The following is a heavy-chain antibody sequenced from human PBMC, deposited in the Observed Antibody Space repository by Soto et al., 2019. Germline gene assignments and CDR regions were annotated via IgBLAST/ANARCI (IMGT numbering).Heavy chain of an antibody. CDR2: IQPGGSDL. V-gene: IGHV5-51*01. D-gene: IGHD4-4*01. Sequence: GESLKISCKGSGYNFGSDWIGWVRQMPGKGLEWMGIIQPGGSDLRYSPSFQGQVTISADKSINTAYLQWSSLKASDTAMYYCARQLNYLCASWGQGTQVTVSS. CDR3: ARQLNYLCAS. CDR1: GYNFGSDW. J-gene: IGHJ1*01.